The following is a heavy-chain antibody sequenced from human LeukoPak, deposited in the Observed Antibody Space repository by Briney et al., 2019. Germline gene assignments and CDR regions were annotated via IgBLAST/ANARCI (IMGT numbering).Heavy chain of an antibody. D-gene: IGHD6-13*01. J-gene: IGHJ5*02. CDR2: LNPNSGGT. CDR1: GYTFTDYF. CDR3: VRGTIHNSSPSAPGTNGFDP. Sequence: ASVKVSCKASGYTFTDYFIHWVRQAPGQAPEWMGWLNPNSGGTNYAQTFEGRVTMTRDTSITTAYMGLSSLRSDDTAMYYCVRGTIHNSSPSAPGTNGFDPWGQGTLVTVSS. V-gene: IGHV1-2*02.